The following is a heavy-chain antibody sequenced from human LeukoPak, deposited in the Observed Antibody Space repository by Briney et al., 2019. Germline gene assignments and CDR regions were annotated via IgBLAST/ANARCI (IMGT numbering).Heavy chain of an antibody. D-gene: IGHD6-19*01. CDR2: IREDGNVK. J-gene: IGHJ3*02. V-gene: IGHV3-7*01. CDR1: GFTFSSYA. Sequence: GGSLRLSCAASGFTFSSYAMSWVRQVPGKGLEWVANIREDGNVKNYVDSVKGRFTISRDNAENSLYLEMNSLRAEDTAVYYCARDAPPFICSGCHFDAFDIWGQGTMVTVSS. CDR3: ARDAPPFICSGCHFDAFDI.